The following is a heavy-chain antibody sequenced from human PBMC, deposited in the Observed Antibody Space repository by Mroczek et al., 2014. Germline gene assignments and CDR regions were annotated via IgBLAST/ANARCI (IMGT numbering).Heavy chain of an antibody. J-gene: IGHJ4*02. D-gene: IGHD6-19*01. CDR2: IYYSGST. V-gene: IGHV4-39*01. CDR1: GGSISSSSYY. CDR3: ARHPQYSSGWYVGLLDY. Sequence: QVQLVESGPGLVKPSETLSLTCTVSGGSISSSSYYWGWIRQPPGKGLEWIGSIYYSGSTYYNPSLKSRVTISVDTSKNQFSLKLSSVTAADTAVYYCARHPQYSSGWYVGLLDYWGQGTLVTVSS.